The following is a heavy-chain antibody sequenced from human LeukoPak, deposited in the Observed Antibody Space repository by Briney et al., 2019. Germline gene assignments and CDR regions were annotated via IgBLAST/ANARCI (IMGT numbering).Heavy chain of an antibody. CDR2: IYTSGGA. V-gene: IGHV4-4*07. J-gene: IGHJ6*02. CDR3: ASGTGYGLYYYYYGMDV. D-gene: IGHD5-18*01. CDR1: GGSISSYD. Sequence: SETLSLTCTVSGGSISSYDWSWIRQPAGKGLEWVWRIYTSGGANYYPALKSRVTMSVDTSQHQLSLKLSSVTAADTAVYYCASGTGYGLYYYYYGMDVWGQGTKATVSS.